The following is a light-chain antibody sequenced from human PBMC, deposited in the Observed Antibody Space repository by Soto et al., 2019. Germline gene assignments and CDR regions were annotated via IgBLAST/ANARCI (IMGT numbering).Light chain of an antibody. CDR3: TSYVSASTPYV. CDR1: TSDIGGYDY. V-gene: IGLV2-14*01. Sequence: QSVLTQPASVSGSPGQSVTISCIGTTSDIGGYDYVSWYQHHPGKAPKLLIYDVYNRPSGISTRFSGSKSGNTASLTISGLLNEDEADYYCTSYVSASTPYVFGSGTKLTVL. CDR2: DVY. J-gene: IGLJ1*01.